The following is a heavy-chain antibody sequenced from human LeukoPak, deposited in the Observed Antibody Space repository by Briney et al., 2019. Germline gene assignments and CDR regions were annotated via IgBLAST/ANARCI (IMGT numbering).Heavy chain of an antibody. CDR2: IRQDGSEK. J-gene: IGHJ4*02. D-gene: IGHD4-23*01. CDR3: ARGRTYGGNFYDY. Sequence: PGGSLRLSCAASGFTFSNYWMSWVRQAPGKGLEWVANIRQDGSEKYYVDSVKGRFTISRDNAKNTLDLQMNSLRAEDTAVYYCARGRTYGGNFYDYWGQGTLVTVSS. V-gene: IGHV3-7*02. CDR1: GFTFSNYW.